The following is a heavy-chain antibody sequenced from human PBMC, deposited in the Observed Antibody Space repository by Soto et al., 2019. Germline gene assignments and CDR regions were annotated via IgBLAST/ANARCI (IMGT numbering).Heavy chain of an antibody. CDR1: GASIYNYY. CDR2: IYYRGSS. J-gene: IGHJ4*02. D-gene: IGHD5-12*01. CDR3: ARGKSLSPITNFDY. V-gene: IGHV4-59*01. Sequence: SETLSLTCTVSGASIYNYYWSWIRQPPGKGLEWIGYIYYRGSSNYNPSLKSRVTISLDTSKNQFSLKLSSVTAADTAIYYCARGKSLSPITNFDYWGQGTLVTVSS.